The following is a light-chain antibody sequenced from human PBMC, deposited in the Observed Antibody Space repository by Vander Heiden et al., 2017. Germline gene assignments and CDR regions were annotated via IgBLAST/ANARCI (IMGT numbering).Light chain of an antibody. CDR2: AAS. CDR1: QSISSY. J-gene: IGKJ4*01. Sequence: DLQMPQSPSSLSASVGDRVTITCRASQSISSYLNWYQQKPGKAPKLLIYAASSLQSGVPSRFSGSGSGTDFTLTISSLQPEDCATYYCQQSYSTPLTFGGGTKVEIK. V-gene: IGKV1-39*01. CDR3: QQSYSTPLT.